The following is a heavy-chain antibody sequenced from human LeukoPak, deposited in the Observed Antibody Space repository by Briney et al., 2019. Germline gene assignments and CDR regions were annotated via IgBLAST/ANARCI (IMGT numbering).Heavy chain of an antibody. Sequence: SETLSLTCAVYGGSFSGYYWSWIRQPPGKRLEWIGEINHSGSTNYNPSLKSRVTISVDTSKNQFSLKLSSVTAADTAVYYCARCLVVPRYYYYYMDVWGKGTTVTVSS. D-gene: IGHD2-2*01. CDR1: GGSFSGYY. J-gene: IGHJ6*03. V-gene: IGHV4-34*01. CDR2: INHSGST. CDR3: ARCLVVPRYYYYYMDV.